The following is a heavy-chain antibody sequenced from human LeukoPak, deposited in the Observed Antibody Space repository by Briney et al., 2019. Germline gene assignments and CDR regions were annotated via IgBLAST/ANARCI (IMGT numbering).Heavy chain of an antibody. CDR3: ARARWYSCDY. V-gene: IGHV3-48*01. D-gene: IGHD5-24*01. Sequence: GGSLRLSCAASGVTFGSYSMMWGRQAPGKGLEWVSYIISSSTTIHYADSVKGRFTISRDNAKNSVYLQMNSLRAEDTAVYYCARARWYSCDYWGQGTLVTVSS. CDR2: IISSSTTI. J-gene: IGHJ4*02. CDR1: GVTFGSYS.